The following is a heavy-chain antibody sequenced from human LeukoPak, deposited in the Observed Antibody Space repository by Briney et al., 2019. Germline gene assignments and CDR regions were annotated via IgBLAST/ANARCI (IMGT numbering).Heavy chain of an antibody. CDR2: ISYDGSNK. D-gene: IGHD6-19*01. V-gene: IGHV3-30*04. Sequence: GGSLRLSCAASGFTFSSYAMHWVRQAPGKGLEWVAVISYDGSNKYYADSVKGRFTISRDNSKNTLYLQMNSLRAEDTAVYYCATASWRQWLVPPKGTDKYYFDYWGQGTLVTVSS. CDR3: ATASWRQWLVPPKGTDKYYFDY. J-gene: IGHJ4*02. CDR1: GFTFSSYA.